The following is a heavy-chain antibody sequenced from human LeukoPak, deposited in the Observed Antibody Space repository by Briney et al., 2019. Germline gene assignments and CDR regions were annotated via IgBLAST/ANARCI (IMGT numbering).Heavy chain of an antibody. Sequence: GGSLRLSCAASGFTFSSYGMHWVRQAPGKGLEWVAFIRYDGSNKYYADSVKGRFTISRDNSKNTLYLQMNSLRAEDTALYYCAKGHYYYDSSGLDWGQGTLVTVSS. J-gene: IGHJ4*02. CDR2: IRYDGSNK. D-gene: IGHD3-22*01. CDR3: AKGHYYYDSSGLD. V-gene: IGHV3-30*02. CDR1: GFTFSSYG.